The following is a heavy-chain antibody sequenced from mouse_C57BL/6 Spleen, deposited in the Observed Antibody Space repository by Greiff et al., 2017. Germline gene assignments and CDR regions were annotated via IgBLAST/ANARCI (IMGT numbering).Heavy chain of an antibody. V-gene: IGHV1-69*01. CDR3: AREPLTTVVAYYFDY. Sequence: QVQLQQPGAELVMPGASVKLSCKASGYTFTSYWMHWVKQRPGQGLEWIGEIDPSDSYTNYNQKFKGKSTLTVDKSSSTAYMQLSSLTSEDSAVYYCAREPLTTVVAYYFDYWGQGTTLTVSS. J-gene: IGHJ2*01. CDR2: IDPSDSYT. D-gene: IGHD1-1*01. CDR1: GYTFTSYW.